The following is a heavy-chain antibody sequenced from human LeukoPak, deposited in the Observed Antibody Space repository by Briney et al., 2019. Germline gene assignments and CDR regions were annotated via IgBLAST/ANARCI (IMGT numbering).Heavy chain of an antibody. J-gene: IGHJ4*02. CDR1: GFTFSSYW. CDR2: IKQDGSEK. V-gene: IGHV3-7*01. D-gene: IGHD3-22*01. CDR3: ARGPVPDYYDSSGYYYEYDY. Sequence: GGSLRLSCAASGFTFSSYWMSWVRQAPGKGLEWVANIKQDGSEKYYVDSVKGRFTISRDNAKNSLYLQMNSLRAEDTAVYYCARGPVPDYYDSSGYYYEYDYWGQGTLVTVSS.